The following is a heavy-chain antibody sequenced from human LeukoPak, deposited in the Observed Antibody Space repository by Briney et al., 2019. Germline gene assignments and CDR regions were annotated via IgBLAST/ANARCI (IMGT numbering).Heavy chain of an antibody. CDR1: GGSISSSSYY. CDR3: ASALGYCSGGSCEYFFDD. CDR2: ISYSGST. J-gene: IGHJ4*02. D-gene: IGHD2-15*01. Sequence: SETLSLTCTVSGGSISSSSYYWGWIRQPPGKGLEWIGSISYSGSTYYNSSLKSRVPMSADTSKSQFSLKLSSVTAADTAVYFCASALGYCSGGSCEYFFDDWGQGTLVTVSS. V-gene: IGHV4-39*01.